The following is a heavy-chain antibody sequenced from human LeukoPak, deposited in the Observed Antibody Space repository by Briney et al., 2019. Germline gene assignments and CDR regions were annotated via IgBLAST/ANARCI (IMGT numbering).Heavy chain of an antibody. V-gene: IGHV1-69*04. CDR2: IIPILGIA. Sequence: SVKVSCKASGGTFSSYAISWVRQAPGQGLEWMGRIIPILGIANYAQKFQGRVTITADKSTSTAYMELSSLRSEDTAVYYCARGGQTSGMDVWGQGTTVAVSS. CDR1: GGTFSSYA. J-gene: IGHJ6*02. CDR3: ARGGQTSGMDV.